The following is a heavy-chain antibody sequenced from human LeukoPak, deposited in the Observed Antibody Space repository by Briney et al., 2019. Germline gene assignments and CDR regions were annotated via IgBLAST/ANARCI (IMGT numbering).Heavy chain of an antibody. CDR2: IYYSGST. CDR3: ARDCSSTSCSPGYYYGMDV. V-gene: IGHV4-31*03. D-gene: IGHD2-2*01. J-gene: IGHJ6*02. CDR1: GGSISSGGYY. Sequence: SETLSLTCTVSGGSISSGGYYWSRIRQHPGKGLEWIGYIYYSGSTYYNPSLKNRVTISVDTSKNQFSLKLSSVTAADTAVYYCARDCSSTSCSPGYYYGMDVWGQGTTVTVSS.